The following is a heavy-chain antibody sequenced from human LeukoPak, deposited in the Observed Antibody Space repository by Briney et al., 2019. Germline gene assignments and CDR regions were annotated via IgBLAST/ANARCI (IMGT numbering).Heavy chain of an antibody. V-gene: IGHV1-46*01. CDR2: INPSGGST. D-gene: IGHD3-9*01. J-gene: IGHJ3*02. CDR1: GYTFTSYY. Sequence: GASVKVSCEASGYTFTSYYMHWVRQAPGQGLEWMGIINPSGGSTSYAQKFQGRVTMTRDTSTSTVYMELSSLRSEDTAVYYCARDGRYFDWFDAFDIWGQGTMVTVSS. CDR3: ARDGRYFDWFDAFDI.